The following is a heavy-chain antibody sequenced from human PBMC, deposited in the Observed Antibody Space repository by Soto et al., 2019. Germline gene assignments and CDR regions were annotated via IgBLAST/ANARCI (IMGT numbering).Heavy chain of an antibody. CDR2: ISSSGSTI. Sequence: GGSLRLSCAASGFTFSDYYMSWIRQAPGKGLEWVSYISSSGSTIYYADSVKGRFTISRDNAENSLYLQMNSLRAEDTAVYYCARDSRKGNRGNWFDPWGQGTLVTVSS. CDR3: ARDSRKGNRGNWFDP. V-gene: IGHV3-11*01. J-gene: IGHJ5*02. CDR1: GFTFSDYY.